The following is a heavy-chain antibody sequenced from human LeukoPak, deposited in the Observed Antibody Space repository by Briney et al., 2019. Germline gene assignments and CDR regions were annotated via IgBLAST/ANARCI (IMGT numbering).Heavy chain of an antibody. J-gene: IGHJ4*02. CDR3: ARDRRAMAIFDY. Sequence: GGSLRLSCAASGFTFSSYSMNWVRQAPGKGLEWVAVISYDGSNKYYADSVKGRFTISRDNSKNTLYLQMNSLRAEDTAVYYCARDRRAMAIFDYWGQGTLVTVSS. D-gene: IGHD5-18*01. V-gene: IGHV3-30*03. CDR2: ISYDGSNK. CDR1: GFTFSSYS.